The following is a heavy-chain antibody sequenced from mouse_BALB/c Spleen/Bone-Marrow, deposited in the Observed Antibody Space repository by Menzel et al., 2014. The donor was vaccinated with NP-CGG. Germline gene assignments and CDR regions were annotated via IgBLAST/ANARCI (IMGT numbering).Heavy chain of an antibody. Sequence: VKLMESGSVQVRPGASVELSCKASGYTFTSSWMHWAKQRPGQGLEWIGEIHPNSGNTNYNEKFKGKATLTVDTSSSTAYVDLSSLTSEDSAVYYCARGATALDYWGQGTTLTVSS. V-gene: IGHV1S130*01. CDR3: ARGATALDY. D-gene: IGHD1-2*01. CDR2: IHPNSGNT. CDR1: GYTFTSSW. J-gene: IGHJ2*01.